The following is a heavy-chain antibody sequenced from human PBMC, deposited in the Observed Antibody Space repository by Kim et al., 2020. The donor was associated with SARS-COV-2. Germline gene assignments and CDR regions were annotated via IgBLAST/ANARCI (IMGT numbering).Heavy chain of an antibody. Sequence: SETLSLTCTVSGGSISSGDYYWSWIRQPPGKGLEWIGYIYYSGSTYYNPSLKSRVTISVDTSKNQFSLKLSSVTAADTAVYYCARARITMIVVVQELDYWGQGTLVTVPS. CDR3: ARARITMIVVVQELDY. D-gene: IGHD3-22*01. V-gene: IGHV4-30-4*01. CDR1: GGSISSGDYY. J-gene: IGHJ4*02. CDR2: IYYSGST.